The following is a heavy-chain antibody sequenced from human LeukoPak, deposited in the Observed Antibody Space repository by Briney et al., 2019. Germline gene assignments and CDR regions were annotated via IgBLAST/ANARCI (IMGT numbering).Heavy chain of an antibody. CDR3: VKVRRNIDSSGYFYYYDD. D-gene: IGHD3-22*01. V-gene: IGHV3-21*01. J-gene: IGHJ4*02. CDR1: GFVFSSYS. Sequence: GGSLRLSCAASGFVFSSYSFNWVRQAPGKGLEWVASVNTVSSYIYYADSVRGRFTISRDNAKNSVLLQMNSLRAEDMAMYYCVKVRRNIDSSGYFYYYDDWGQGTLVTVSS. CDR2: VNTVSSYI.